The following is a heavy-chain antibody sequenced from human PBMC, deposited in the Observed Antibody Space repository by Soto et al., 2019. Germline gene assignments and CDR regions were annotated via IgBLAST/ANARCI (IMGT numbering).Heavy chain of an antibody. Sequence: GGSLRLSCAASGFTFSGSAMHWVRQASGKGLEWVGRIRSKANSYATAYAASVKGRFTISRDDSKNTAYLQMNSLKTEDTAVYYCARDPRHYYDSSGYRMGAFDIWGQGTMVTVSS. J-gene: IGHJ3*02. CDR2: IRSKANSYAT. CDR1: GFTFSGSA. CDR3: ARDPRHYYDSSGYRMGAFDI. D-gene: IGHD3-22*01. V-gene: IGHV3-73*01.